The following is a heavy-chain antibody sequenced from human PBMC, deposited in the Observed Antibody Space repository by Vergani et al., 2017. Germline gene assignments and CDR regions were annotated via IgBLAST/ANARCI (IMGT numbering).Heavy chain of an antibody. CDR2: IYHSGST. V-gene: IGHV4-38-2*01. J-gene: IGHJ3*02. Sequence: QVQLQESGPGLLKPPGTLSLTCAVSGYSISSGYYWGWIRQPPGKGLEWIGSIYHSGSTYYNPSLKSRVTISVDTSKNQFSLKLSSVTAADTAVYYCARQAYAGGAFDIWGQGTMVTVSS. D-gene: IGHD3-10*01. CDR3: ARQAYAGGAFDI. CDR1: GYSISSGYY.